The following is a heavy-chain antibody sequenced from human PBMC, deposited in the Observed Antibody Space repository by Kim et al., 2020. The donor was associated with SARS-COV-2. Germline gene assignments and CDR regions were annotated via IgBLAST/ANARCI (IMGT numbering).Heavy chain of an antibody. CDR1: GFTFGGYY. Sequence: GGSLRLSCAASGFTFGGYYMSWVRQAPGKGLEWVAHIKEDGSEKYYVDSVKGRFTISRDNGKISLYLEMKSLRDEDTAVYYCARDEGYYSGGACYTNLD. D-gene: IGHD2-15*01. V-gene: IGHV3-7*01. J-gene: IGHJ4*01. CDR2: IKEDGSEK. CDR3: ARDEGYYSGGACYTNLD.